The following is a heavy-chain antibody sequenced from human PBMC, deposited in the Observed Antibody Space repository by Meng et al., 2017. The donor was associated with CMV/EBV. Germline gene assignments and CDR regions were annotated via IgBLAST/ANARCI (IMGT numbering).Heavy chain of an antibody. CDR1: GGSISSYY. CDR2: IYYSGST. V-gene: IGHV4-59*01. CDR3: ARGRYYDFWSGSDGMDV. D-gene: IGHD3-3*01. Sequence: GSLRLSCTGSGGSISSYYWSWIRQPPGKGLEWIGYIYYSGSTNYNPSLKSRVTISVDTSKNQFSLKLSSVTAADTAVYYCARGRYYDFWSGSDGMDVWGQGTTVTVSS. J-gene: IGHJ6*02.